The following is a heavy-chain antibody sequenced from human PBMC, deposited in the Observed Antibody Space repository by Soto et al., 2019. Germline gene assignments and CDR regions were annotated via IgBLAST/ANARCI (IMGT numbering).Heavy chain of an antibody. D-gene: IGHD1-26*01. Sequence: QVQLVQSGAEVKKPGSSVKVSCKASGGTFSSYAISWVRQAPGQGLEWMGGLIPIFGTANYAQKFQGRVTITADESTSTAYMELSSLRSEDTAVYYCARAQVGATDLDYYYYGMDVWGQGTTVTVSS. CDR2: LIPIFGTA. CDR1: GGTFSSYA. V-gene: IGHV1-69*01. CDR3: ARAQVGATDLDYYYYGMDV. J-gene: IGHJ6*02.